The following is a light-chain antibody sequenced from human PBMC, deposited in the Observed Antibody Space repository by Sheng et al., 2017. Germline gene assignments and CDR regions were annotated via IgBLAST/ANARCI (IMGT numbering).Light chain of an antibody. J-gene: IGKJ1*01. V-gene: IGKV1-5*03. CDR3: QQCYSRSWT. CDR1: QSISSW. CDR2: KAS. Sequence: IQMTQSPSTLSASVGDRVTITCRASQSISSWLAWYQQKPGRAPKLLIYKASNLEGGVPSRFSGSGSGTDFTLTISSLQPDDFATYYCQQCYSRSWTFGQGTKVEFK.